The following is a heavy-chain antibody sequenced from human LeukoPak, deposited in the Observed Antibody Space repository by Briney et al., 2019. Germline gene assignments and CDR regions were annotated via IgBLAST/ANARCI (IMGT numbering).Heavy chain of an antibody. Sequence: PGGSPSPSCAASGFTSRDLWLTWVRQPPGRGLEWVAHINQDGSEKYSVDSVRGRFTISRDNVKNSLFLQINILRAEGTAVYYCARSRVARAATPEDWGQGTLVTVSS. CDR1: GFTSRDLW. J-gene: IGHJ1*01. CDR3: ARSRVARAATPED. V-gene: IGHV3-7*05. D-gene: IGHD2-15*01. CDR2: INQDGSEK.